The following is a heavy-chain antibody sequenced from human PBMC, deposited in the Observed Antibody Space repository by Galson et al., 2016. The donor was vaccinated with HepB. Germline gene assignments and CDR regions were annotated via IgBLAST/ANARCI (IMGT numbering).Heavy chain of an antibody. CDR1: GGSINYYY. Sequence: SETLSLTCTVSGGSINYYYWNWIRQPPGKGLEWIGYISYTGSTNYNPSLESRVAISIDTSNNQFSLKLTSVTAAGTAVYFCARGARSGTTTGWFDPWGQGTLVSVSS. D-gene: IGHD1-7*01. CDR2: ISYTGST. J-gene: IGHJ5*02. CDR3: ARGARSGTTTGWFDP. V-gene: IGHV4-59*01.